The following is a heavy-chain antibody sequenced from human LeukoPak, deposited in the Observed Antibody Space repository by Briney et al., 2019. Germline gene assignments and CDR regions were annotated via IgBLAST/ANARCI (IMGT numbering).Heavy chain of an antibody. V-gene: IGHV3-23*01. Sequence: PGGSLRLSCAASGFTFSSYGMSWVRQAPGKGLEWVSAISGSGGSTYYADSVKGRFTISRDNSKNTLYLQMNSLRAEDTAVYYCAKTSGVVVAANCDYWGQGTLVTVSS. CDR1: GFTFSSYG. CDR3: AKTSGVVVAANCDY. J-gene: IGHJ4*02. D-gene: IGHD2-15*01. CDR2: ISGSGGST.